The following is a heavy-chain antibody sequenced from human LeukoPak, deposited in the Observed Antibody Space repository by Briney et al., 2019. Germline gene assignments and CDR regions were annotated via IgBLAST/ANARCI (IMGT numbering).Heavy chain of an antibody. D-gene: IGHD2-2*01. V-gene: IGHV3-23*01. Sequence: GGSLRLSCAASGFTVGSHAMTWVRQAPGKGLEWVSGITYSGDNTYYAGSVKGRFTISRDNSRNTLFLQIDSLRAEDTAMYYCAKDKLPTAMFSYVYWGQGTLVTVSS. J-gene: IGHJ4*02. CDR1: GFTVGSHA. CDR2: ITYSGDNT. CDR3: AKDKLPTAMFSYVY.